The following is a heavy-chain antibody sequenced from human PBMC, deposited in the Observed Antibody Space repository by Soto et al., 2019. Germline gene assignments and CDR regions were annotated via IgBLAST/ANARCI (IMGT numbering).Heavy chain of an antibody. CDR2: IIPIFGTA. CDR3: AGSGRGYSYGYLLDFDY. D-gene: IGHD5-18*01. CDR1: GGTFSSYA. Sequence: ASVKVSCKASGGTFSSYAISWVRQAPGQGLEWMGGIIPIFGTANYAQKFQGRVTITADESTSTAYMELSSLRSEDTAVYYCAGSGRGYSYGYLLDFDYWGQGTLVTVSS. J-gene: IGHJ4*02. V-gene: IGHV1-69*13.